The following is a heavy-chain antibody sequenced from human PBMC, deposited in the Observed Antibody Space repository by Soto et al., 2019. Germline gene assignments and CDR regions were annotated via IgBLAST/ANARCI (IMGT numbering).Heavy chain of an antibody. D-gene: IGHD2-2*01. CDR2: LYYTGTT. CDR1: VCSICSIIYE. CDR3: GASCRIHYCYDGLDP. Sequence: SDTRSLACSLCVCSICSIIYEFCCIRQPPGKGLEWIGSLYYTGTTYYNSSLKSRVTISADKSQNQFSLRLSSVTAADTAVYYCGASCRIHYCYDGLDPWCHGTMVIGSS. J-gene: IGHJ5*02. V-gene: IGHV4-39*01.